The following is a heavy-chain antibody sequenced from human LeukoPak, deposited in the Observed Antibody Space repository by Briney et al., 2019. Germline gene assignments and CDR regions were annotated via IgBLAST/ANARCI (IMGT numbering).Heavy chain of an antibody. D-gene: IGHD2-21*02. CDR1: GFRFTDQW. Sequence: PGESLQISCKTSGFRFTDQWIGWVRQVPGRGVEWMGIIFPDGSHTVYSPSFHGRITISADRYTSTAYLHWSSLRASDTAMYYCAIHVIVVTTVPDAFDIWGQGTMVTVSS. CDR3: AIHVIVVTTVPDAFDI. J-gene: IGHJ3*02. CDR2: IFPDGSHT. V-gene: IGHV5-51*01.